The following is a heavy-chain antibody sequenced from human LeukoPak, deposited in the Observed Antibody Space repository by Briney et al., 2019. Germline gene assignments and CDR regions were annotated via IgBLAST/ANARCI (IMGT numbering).Heavy chain of an antibody. CDR1: GYTFTSYD. D-gene: IGHD4-23*01. CDR2: MNPNSGNT. Sequence: ASVKVSCEASGYTFTSYDINWVRQATGQGLEWMGWMNPNSGNTGYAQKFQGRVTITRNTSISTAYMELSSLRSEGTAVYYCARVLDYGGNTRDYWGQGTLVTVSS. J-gene: IGHJ4*02. CDR3: ARVLDYGGNTRDY. V-gene: IGHV1-8*03.